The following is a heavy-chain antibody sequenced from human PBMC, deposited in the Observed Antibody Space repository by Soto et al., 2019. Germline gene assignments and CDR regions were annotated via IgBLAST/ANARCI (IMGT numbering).Heavy chain of an antibody. V-gene: IGHV1-8*01. CDR2: VNPNNGHT. CDR3: VRLFYYGSGSWVE. Sequence: QVQLVQSGAEVKKPGASVKVSCKASGYTFTSYDINWVRQATGQGLEWMGWVNPNNGHTGYAQKFQGRVNMTRNTSISTAYMELDSLRSEDTAVYYCVRLFYYGSGSWVEGGQGTLVTVSS. D-gene: IGHD3-10*01. J-gene: IGHJ4*02. CDR1: GYTFTSYD.